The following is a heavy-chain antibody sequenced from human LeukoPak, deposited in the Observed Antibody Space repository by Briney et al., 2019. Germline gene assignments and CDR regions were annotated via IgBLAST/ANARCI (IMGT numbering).Heavy chain of an antibody. CDR2: ISSSSSTI. CDR3: ARATTIFGVVDYFDY. Sequence: GSLRLSCAASGFTFSSYSMNWVRQAPGKGLEWVSSISSSSSTIYYADSVKGRFTISRDNAKNSLYLQMNSLRAEDTAVYYCARATTIFGVVDYFDYWGQGTLVTVSS. CDR1: GFTFSSYS. V-gene: IGHV3-48*01. J-gene: IGHJ4*02. D-gene: IGHD3-3*01.